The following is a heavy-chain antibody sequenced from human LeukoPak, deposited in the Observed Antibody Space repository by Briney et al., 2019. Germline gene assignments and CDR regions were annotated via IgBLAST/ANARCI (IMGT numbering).Heavy chain of an antibody. V-gene: IGHV3-33*01. D-gene: IGHD3-22*01. CDR1: GFTFSSYG. CDR3: ARDVDRSGYYPDS. Sequence: GGSLRLSCAASGFTFSSYGMHWVRQAPGKGLEWVAVIWYDGSNKYYADSVKGRFTISRDNSKNTLYLQMNSLRAEDTAVYYCARDVDRSGYYPDSWGQGTLVTVSS. CDR2: IWYDGSNK. J-gene: IGHJ5*01.